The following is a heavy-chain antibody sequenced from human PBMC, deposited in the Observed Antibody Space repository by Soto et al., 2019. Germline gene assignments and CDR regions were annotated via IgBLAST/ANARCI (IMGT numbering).Heavy chain of an antibody. D-gene: IGHD3-3*01. Sequence: PGESLKISCAASGFRFDDYNMHWVRQAPGKGLEWVSLITWNGANSYYADSVKGRFTISRDGTTKSLSLQMTSLKREDTGLYFCARETLTFGSALDVWGQGTTVTVSS. CDR3: ARETLTFGSALDV. J-gene: IGHJ6*02. CDR2: ITWNGANS. V-gene: IGHV3-43*01. CDR1: GFRFDDYN.